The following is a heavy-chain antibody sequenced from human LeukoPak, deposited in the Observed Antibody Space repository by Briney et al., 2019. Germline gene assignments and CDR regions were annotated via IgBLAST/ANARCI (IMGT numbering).Heavy chain of an antibody. CDR2: ISGSAYST. V-gene: IGHV3-23*01. D-gene: IGHD6-19*01. J-gene: IGHJ6*03. CDR3: AKGATLAGPYFYYYMDV. CDR1: GFTFSSHG. Sequence: GGSLRLSCAASGFTFSSHGMTWVRQAPGKGLEWVSTISGSAYSTYYADSVKGRFTISRDNSKNTLYLQMNSLRAEDTAVYYCAKGATLAGPYFYYYMDVWGKGTTVTISS.